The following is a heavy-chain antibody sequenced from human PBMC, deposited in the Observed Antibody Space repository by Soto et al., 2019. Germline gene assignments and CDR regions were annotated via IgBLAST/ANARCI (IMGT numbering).Heavy chain of an antibody. CDR1: GGSIRSYY. Sequence: PSETQSLTYTVSGGSIRSYYWRWIRQPPGKELQYIGYIYYSGSTNYNPSLKSRVTTSDDTSTNQFSLTLSSVTAADTAVYYCARGWWEREGYVMDDWGQGTTVTVSS. CDR3: ARGWWEREGYVMDD. CDR2: IYYSGST. J-gene: IGHJ6*02. D-gene: IGHD1-26*01. V-gene: IGHV4-59*08.